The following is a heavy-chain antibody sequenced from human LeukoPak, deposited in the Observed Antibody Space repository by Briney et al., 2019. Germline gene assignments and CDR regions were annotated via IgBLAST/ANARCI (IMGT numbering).Heavy chain of an antibody. J-gene: IGHJ3*02. D-gene: IGHD4-11*01. Sequence: PSETLSLTRAVYGGSFSGYYWSWIRQPPGKGLEWIGEINHSGSTNYNPSLKSRVTISVDTSKNQFSLKLSSVTAADTAVYYCARSRLPSTLGAFDIWGQGTMVTVSS. CDR3: ARSRLPSTLGAFDI. V-gene: IGHV4-34*01. CDR1: GGSFSGYY. CDR2: INHSGST.